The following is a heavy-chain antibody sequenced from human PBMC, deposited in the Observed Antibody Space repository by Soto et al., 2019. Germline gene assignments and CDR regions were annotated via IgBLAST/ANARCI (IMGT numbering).Heavy chain of an antibody. CDR2: IWYDGSNK. CDR3: ARSAAAGTDSNWFDP. CDR1: GFTFSSYG. D-gene: IGHD6-13*01. V-gene: IGHV3-33*01. J-gene: IGHJ5*02. Sequence: QVQLVESGGGVVQPGRSLRLSCAASGFTFSSYGMHWVRQAPGKGLEWVAVIWYDGSNKYYADSVKGRFTISRDNSKNTLYLQMNSLRAEDTAVYYCARSAAAGTDSNWFDPWGQGTLVTVSS.